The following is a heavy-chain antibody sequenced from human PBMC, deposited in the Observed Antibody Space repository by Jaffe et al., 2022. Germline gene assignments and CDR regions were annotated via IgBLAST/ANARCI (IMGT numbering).Heavy chain of an antibody. V-gene: IGHV3-21*01. J-gene: IGHJ4*02. D-gene: IGHD4-17*01. CDR2: ISSSSSYI. Sequence: EVQLVESGGGLVKPGGSLRLSCAASGFTFSSYSMNWVRQAPGKGLEWVSSISSSSSYIYYADSVKGRFTISRDNAKNSLYLQMNSLRAEDTAVYYCARDPTFTVTTRVGGFYWGQGTLVTVSS. CDR1: GFTFSSYS. CDR3: ARDPTFTVTTRVGGFY.